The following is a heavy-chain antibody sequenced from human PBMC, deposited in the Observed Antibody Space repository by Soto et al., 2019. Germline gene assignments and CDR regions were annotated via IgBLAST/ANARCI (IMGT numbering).Heavy chain of an antibody. CDR2: IIPIFGTA. V-gene: IGHV1-69*01. CDR1: GGTFSSYA. D-gene: IGHD2-15*01. J-gene: IGHJ4*02. Sequence: GXSVKVSFNASGGTFSSYAISWVRHTPGQGLEWMGGIIPIFGTANYAQKFQGRVTITADESTSTAYMELSSLSSEDTAVYYCARTYCSGGSCSFDYWGQGTLVTVSS. CDR3: ARTYCSGGSCSFDY.